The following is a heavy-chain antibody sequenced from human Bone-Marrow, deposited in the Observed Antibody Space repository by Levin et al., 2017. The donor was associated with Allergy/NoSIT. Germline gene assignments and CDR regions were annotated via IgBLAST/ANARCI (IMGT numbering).Heavy chain of an antibody. CDR3: ARGSYGSALYFLDY. V-gene: IGHV1-18*01. J-gene: IGHJ4*02. CDR2: ISAYNGNV. D-gene: IGHD6-19*01. CDR1: GYTFTING. Sequence: GESLKISCQAYGYTFTINGIVWLRQTPGHGLEWMGWISAYNGNVHYAKKFQDRLTLTTDTSTGTSYMELSSLRSDDTAVYYCARGSYGSALYFLDYWGQGSVVTVSS.